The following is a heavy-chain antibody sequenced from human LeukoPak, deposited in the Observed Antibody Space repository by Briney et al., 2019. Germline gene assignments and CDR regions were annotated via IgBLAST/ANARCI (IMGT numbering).Heavy chain of an antibody. V-gene: IGHV4-4*07. CDR1: GGSISSYY. D-gene: IGHD3-16*02. CDR2: IYSSGST. Sequence: SETLFLXCTVSGGSISSYYWSWIRQPAGKGLEWIGRIYSSGSTNYNPSLKSRVTISVDTSKNQFSLKLSSVIVADTAVYYCARYIWGSYPTFEDYWGQGTLVTVSS. CDR3: ARYIWGSYPTFEDY. J-gene: IGHJ4*02.